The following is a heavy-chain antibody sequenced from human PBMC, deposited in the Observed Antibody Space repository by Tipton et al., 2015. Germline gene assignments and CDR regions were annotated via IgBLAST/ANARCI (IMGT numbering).Heavy chain of an antibody. CDR1: GFTFSSYE. V-gene: IGHV3-48*03. Sequence: SLRLSCAASGFTFSSYEMNWVRQAPGKGLEWLSYITGGGTTMYADSVKGRFTISRDNAKNSLYLQMNNLRAEDTAVYYCVPGGLRFFDYWGQGTLVTVSS. J-gene: IGHJ4*02. CDR3: VPGGLRFFDY. D-gene: IGHD1-14*01. CDR2: ITGGGTTM.